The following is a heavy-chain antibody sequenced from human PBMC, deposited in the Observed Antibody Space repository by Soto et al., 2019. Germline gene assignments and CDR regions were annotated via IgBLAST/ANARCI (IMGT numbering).Heavy chain of an antibody. Sequence: PGGSLRLSCAASGFIFNMYWMHWVRQSPGKGLVWISRIYNDGTYSDYADSVRGRFTISRDNVNDTLYLQMNNLRAEDSGLYYCTRGPRPISTGTGAYWGQGTQVTVSS. CDR2: IYNDGTYS. D-gene: IGHD3-10*01. V-gene: IGHV3-74*01. CDR3: TRGPRPISTGTGAY. J-gene: IGHJ4*02. CDR1: GFIFNMYW.